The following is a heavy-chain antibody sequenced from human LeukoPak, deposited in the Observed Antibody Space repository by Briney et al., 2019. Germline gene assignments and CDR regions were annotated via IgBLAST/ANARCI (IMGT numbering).Heavy chain of an antibody. J-gene: IGHJ6*02. Sequence: ASVKVSCKASGYTFTSYGISWMRQAPGQGLEWMGWISAYNGNTNYAQKLQGRVTMTTDTSTSTAYMELRSLRSDDTAVYYCARTPIGYYYDSSGYYYVDYFSGLDVWGQGTTVTVSS. CDR1: GYTFTSYG. D-gene: IGHD3-22*01. CDR3: ARTPIGYYYDSSGYYYVDYFSGLDV. CDR2: ISAYNGNT. V-gene: IGHV1-18*01.